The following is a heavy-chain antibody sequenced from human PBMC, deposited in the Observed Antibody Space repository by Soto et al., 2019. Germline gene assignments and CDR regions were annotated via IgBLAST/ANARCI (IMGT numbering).Heavy chain of an antibody. J-gene: IGHJ4*02. CDR2: MNPNSGDT. V-gene: IGHV1-8*01. Sequence: ASVKVSCKTSGYSFISHDINWVRQATGQGLEWMGWMNPNSGDTGYAQKFQGRVTMTRNTSISTAYMELSSLRSEDTAVYYCARGPHDYGDYIYYFDYWGQGTLVTVSS. CDR3: ARGPHDYGDYIYYFDY. CDR1: GYSFISHD. D-gene: IGHD4-17*01.